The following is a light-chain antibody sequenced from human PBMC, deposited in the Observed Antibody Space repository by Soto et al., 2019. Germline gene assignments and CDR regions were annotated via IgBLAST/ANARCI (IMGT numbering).Light chain of an antibody. CDR1: QGINNW. J-gene: IGKJ4*01. CDR2: TTS. CDR3: QQANNFPLT. Sequence: DIQMTQSPSSVSASVGDRVTITCRASQGINNWLAWYQQKPGKAPKLLIYTTSSLQSGVPSRFIGSGSATDFTLTITSLQPEDVATYYCQQANNFPLTFGGGTKVEIK. V-gene: IGKV1D-12*01.